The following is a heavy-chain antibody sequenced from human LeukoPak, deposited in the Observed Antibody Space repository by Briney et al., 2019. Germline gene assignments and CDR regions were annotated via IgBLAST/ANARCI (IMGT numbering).Heavy chain of an antibody. J-gene: IGHJ4*02. CDR1: GYTFTGYY. Sequence: GASVKVSCKASGYTFTGYYMHWVRQAPGQGLEWMGWINPNSGGTNYAQKFQGRVTMTRDTSISTAYMELSRLRSDDTAVYYCARGLAAAGTVSPFDYWGQGTLVTVSS. CDR3: ARGLAAAGTVSPFDY. V-gene: IGHV1-2*02. D-gene: IGHD6-13*01. CDR2: INPNSGGT.